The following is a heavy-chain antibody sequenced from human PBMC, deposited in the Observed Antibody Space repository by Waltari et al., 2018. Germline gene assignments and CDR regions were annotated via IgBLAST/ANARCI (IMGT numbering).Heavy chain of an antibody. D-gene: IGHD3-16*01. V-gene: IGHV3-30*18. Sequence: QVQLVESGGGVVQPGRSLSLSCAASGFTFSSYGMHWVRQAPGKGLEWVAVIPYDGSNKYYADSVKGRFTISRDNSKNTLYLQMNSLRAEDTAVYYCAKEESSFGGDDSGMDVWGQGTTVTVSS. CDR1: GFTFSSYG. CDR2: IPYDGSNK. CDR3: AKEESSFGGDDSGMDV. J-gene: IGHJ6*02.